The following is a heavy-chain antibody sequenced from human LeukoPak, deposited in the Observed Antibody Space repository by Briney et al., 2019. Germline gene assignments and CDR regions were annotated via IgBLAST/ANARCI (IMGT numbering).Heavy chain of an antibody. CDR2: IWYDGSNK. Sequence: GRSLRLSCAASGFTFSSYGMHWVRQAPGKGLEWVAVIWYDGSNKYYADSVKGRFTISRDNSKNTLYLQMNSLRAEDTAVYYCAREGHIVVVTAIYFDYWGQGTLVTVCS. D-gene: IGHD2-21*02. J-gene: IGHJ4*02. CDR1: GFTFSSYG. CDR3: AREGHIVVVTAIYFDY. V-gene: IGHV3-33*01.